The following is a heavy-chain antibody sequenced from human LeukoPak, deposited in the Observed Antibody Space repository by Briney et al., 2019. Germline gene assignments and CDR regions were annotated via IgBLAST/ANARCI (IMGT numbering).Heavy chain of an antibody. CDR1: GFTLSTYW. CDR2: INSDGSSS. CDR3: ARDPESYHSGAYYSFFDY. J-gene: IGHJ4*02. Sequence: PGGSLRLSCAASGFTLSTYWMHWLRQSPAEGRVWVSRINSDGSSSAYADSVKGRFTISRDNAKNTLSLQMNSLRAEDTAVYYCARDPESYHSGAYYSFFDYWGQGILVTVSS. D-gene: IGHD3-22*01. V-gene: IGHV3-74*01.